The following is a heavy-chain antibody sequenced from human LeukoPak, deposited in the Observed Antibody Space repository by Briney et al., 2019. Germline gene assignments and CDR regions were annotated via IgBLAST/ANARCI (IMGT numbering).Heavy chain of an antibody. Sequence: GGSLRLSCAASGFTFDDYAMHWVRQAPGKGLEWVSGISWNSGSIGYADYVKGRFTISRDNAKNSLYLQMNSLRAEDTALYYCAKALVGEQYYFDYWGQGTLVTVSS. D-gene: IGHD3-16*01. CDR1: GFTFDDYA. J-gene: IGHJ4*02. CDR2: ISWNSGSI. V-gene: IGHV3-9*01. CDR3: AKALVGEQYYFDY.